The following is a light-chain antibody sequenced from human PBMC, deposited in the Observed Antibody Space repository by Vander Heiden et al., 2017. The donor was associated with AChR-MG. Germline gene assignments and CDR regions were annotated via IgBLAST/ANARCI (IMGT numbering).Light chain of an antibody. CDR3: QQENSYPWT. CDR1: QSLTTW. V-gene: IGKV1-5*03. J-gene: IGKJ1*01. Sequence: DIQMTQSPSTLSASVGDRVTITCRASQSLTTWLAWYQQKPGKAPKLLIYKASSLQSGVPSRFSGSGSGTDFTLTISSLQPDDFATYYCQQENSYPWTFGQGTKVEIK. CDR2: KAS.